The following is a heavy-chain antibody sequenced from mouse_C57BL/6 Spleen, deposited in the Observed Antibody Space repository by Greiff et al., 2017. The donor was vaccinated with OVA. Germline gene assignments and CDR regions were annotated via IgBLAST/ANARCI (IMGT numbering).Heavy chain of an antibody. CDR2: INPSSGDT. V-gene: IGHV1-7*01. CDR3: ARGHDCSRAY. CDR1: GYTFTSYW. Sequence: QVQLKESGAELAKPGASVKLSCKASGYTFTSYWMHWVKQRPGQGLEWIGYINPSSGDTKYNQKFKDKATLTADKSSVTAYMPRSSLTYADSAVYYCARGHDCSRAYWGQGTTLTVSS. J-gene: IGHJ2*01. D-gene: IGHD2-3*01.